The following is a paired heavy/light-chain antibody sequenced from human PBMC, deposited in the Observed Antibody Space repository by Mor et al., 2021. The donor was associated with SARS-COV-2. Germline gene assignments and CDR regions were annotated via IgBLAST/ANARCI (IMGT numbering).Light chain of an antibody. CDR2: DAS. CDR1: QSVSSY. CDR3: QQRSNWPPKFT. Sequence: EIVLTQSPATLSLSPGERATLSCRASQSVSSYLAWYQQKPGQAPRLLIYDASNRATGIPARFSGSGSGTDFTLTISSLEPEDFAVYYCQQRSNWPPKFTFGGGTKVEIK. V-gene: IGKV3-11*01. J-gene: IGKJ4*01.
Heavy chain of an antibody. V-gene: IGHV3-48*01. Sequence: EVQLVESGGGLVQPGGSLRLSCAASGFTFSSYSMNWVRQAPGKGLEWVSYISSSSSTIYYADSVKGRFTISRDNAKNSLYLQMNSLRAEDTAVYYCARDGPDLTIFGVPVMNDYYYYGMDVWGQGTTVTVSS. CDR2: ISSSSSTI. J-gene: IGHJ6*02. CDR1: GFTFSSYS. D-gene: IGHD3-3*01. CDR3: ARDGPDLTIFGVPVMNDYYYYGMDV.